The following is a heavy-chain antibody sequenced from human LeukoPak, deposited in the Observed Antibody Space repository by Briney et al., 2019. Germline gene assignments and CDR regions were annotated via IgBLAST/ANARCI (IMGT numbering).Heavy chain of an antibody. CDR1: GFTVSSNY. V-gene: IGHV3-53*01. D-gene: IGHD3-22*01. CDR3: AREAMIGYYFDY. J-gene: IGHJ4*02. Sequence: GGSLRLSCAASGFTVSSNYMSWVRQAPGKGLEWVSVIYSGGSTYYADSVKGRFTISRDNAKNTLYLQMNSLRAEDTAVYYCAREAMIGYYFDYWGQGTLVTVSS. CDR2: IYSGGST.